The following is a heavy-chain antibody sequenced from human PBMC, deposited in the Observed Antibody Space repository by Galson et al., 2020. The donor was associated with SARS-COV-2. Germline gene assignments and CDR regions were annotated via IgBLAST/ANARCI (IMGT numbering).Heavy chain of an antibody. CDR1: GFTFDDYG. CDR2: INWNGGST. D-gene: IGHD6-25*01. V-gene: IGHV3-20*04. CDR3: ARELGQGLDAFDI. Sequence: GESLKISCAASGFTFDDYGMSWVRQAPGKGLEWVSGINWNGGSTGYADSVKGRFTISRDNAKNSLYLQMNSLRAEDTALYYCARELGQGLDAFDIWGQGTMVTVSS. J-gene: IGHJ3*02.